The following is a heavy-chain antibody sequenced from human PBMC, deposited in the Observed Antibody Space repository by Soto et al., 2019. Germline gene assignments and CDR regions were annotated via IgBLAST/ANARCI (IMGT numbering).Heavy chain of an antibody. J-gene: IGHJ6*02. V-gene: IGHV4-34*01. D-gene: IGHD3-22*01. CDR2: INHSGST. CDR3: ARGRRKSSGYYYYGMDV. Sequence: QVQLQQWGAGLLKPSETLSLTCAVYGGSFSGYYWSWIRQPPGKGLEWIGEINHSGSTNYNPSLKSRVTISVDTSKNQFSRKLSSVTAADTAVYYCARGRRKSSGYYYYGMDVWGQGTTVTVSS. CDR1: GGSFSGYY.